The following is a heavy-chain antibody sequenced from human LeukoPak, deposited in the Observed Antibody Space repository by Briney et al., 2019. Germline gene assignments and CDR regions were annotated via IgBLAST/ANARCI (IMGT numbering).Heavy chain of an antibody. CDR1: GYTFTSYA. Sequence: ASVKVSCKASGYTFTSYAMHWVRQAPGQGLEWMGWISAYNGNTNYAQKLQGRVTMTTDTSTSTAYMELRSLRSDDTAVYYCASFPTFDYWGQGTLVTVSS. CDR3: ASFPTFDY. CDR2: ISAYNGNT. D-gene: IGHD2/OR15-2a*01. V-gene: IGHV1-18*01. J-gene: IGHJ4*02.